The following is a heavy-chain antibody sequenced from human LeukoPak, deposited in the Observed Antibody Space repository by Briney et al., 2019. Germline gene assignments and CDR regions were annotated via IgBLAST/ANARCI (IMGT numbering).Heavy chain of an antibody. V-gene: IGHV3-9*01. CDR3: AKDMQQWPDDAFDI. J-gene: IGHJ3*02. D-gene: IGHD6-19*01. CDR2: ISWNSGSI. CDR1: GFTFDDYA. Sequence: GGSLRLSCAASGFTFDDYAMHWVRQAPGKGLEWVSGISWNSGSIGYADSVKGRFTISRDDAKNSLYLQMNSLRAEDTALYYCAKDMQQWPDDAFDIWGQGTMVTVSS.